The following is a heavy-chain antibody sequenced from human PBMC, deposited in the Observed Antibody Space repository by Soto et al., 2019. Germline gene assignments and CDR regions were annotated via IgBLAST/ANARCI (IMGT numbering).Heavy chain of an antibody. CDR3: ARGRYGDY. V-gene: IGHV1-18*01. CDR1: GYAFTTYG. Sequence: QVHLVQSGAEVKKTGASVKVSCKGSGYAFTTYGITWVRQAPGQGLEWMGWISAHNGNTNYAQKLQGRVTVTRDTSTSTAYMELRSLRSDDTAVYYCARGRYGDYWGHGALVTVSS. J-gene: IGHJ4*01. D-gene: IGHD1-1*01. CDR2: ISAHNGNT.